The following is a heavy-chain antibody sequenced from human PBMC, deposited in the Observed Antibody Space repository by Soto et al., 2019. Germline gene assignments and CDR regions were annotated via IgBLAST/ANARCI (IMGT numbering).Heavy chain of an antibody. CDR1: GGSISSFAYY. CDR3: ARRERYYGSPGWFDP. V-gene: IGHV4-39*01. CDR2: VYYNENT. J-gene: IGHJ5*02. Sequence: ATLSLTCTVSGGSISSFAYYWGWIRQPPGKGLEWIGTVYYNENTYYNPSLKSRVTISVDTAKNQFSLNLRSVTAADTAIYFCARRERYYGSPGWFDPWGQATLVTVSS. D-gene: IGHD3-10*01.